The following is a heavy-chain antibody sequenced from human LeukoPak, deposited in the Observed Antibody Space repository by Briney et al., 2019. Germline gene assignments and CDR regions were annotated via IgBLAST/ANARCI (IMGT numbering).Heavy chain of an antibody. Sequence: SETLSLTCTVSGGSISNSYLSWVRQPAGKGLEWIGRMYVSGTTNYNPSPRSRITMSIDTSKNQFSLRLSSVTTADTAVYYCARENYYDSSGYSEGMDVWGQGTTVTVS. V-gene: IGHV4-4*07. D-gene: IGHD3-22*01. CDR2: MYVSGTT. CDR1: GGSISNSY. CDR3: ARENYYDSSGYSEGMDV. J-gene: IGHJ6*02.